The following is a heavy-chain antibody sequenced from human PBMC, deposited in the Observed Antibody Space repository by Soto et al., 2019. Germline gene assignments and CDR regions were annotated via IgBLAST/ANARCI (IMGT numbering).Heavy chain of an antibody. CDR1: GYTFTGYY. CDR3: ARVFVVVVAAGWDGMDV. Sequence: ASVKVSCKASGYTFTGYYMHWVRQAPGQGLEWMGWINPNSGGTNYAQKFQGRVTMTRDTSISTAYMELSRLRSDDTAVYYCARVFVVVVAAGWDGMDVWGQGTTVTVSS. J-gene: IGHJ6*02. CDR2: INPNSGGT. D-gene: IGHD2-15*01. V-gene: IGHV1-2*02.